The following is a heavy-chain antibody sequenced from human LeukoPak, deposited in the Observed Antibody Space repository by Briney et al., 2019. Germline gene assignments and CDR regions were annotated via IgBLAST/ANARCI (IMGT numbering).Heavy chain of an antibody. J-gene: IGHJ4*02. D-gene: IGHD4-17*01. CDR1: GGSISSGDYY. CDR2: IYYSGST. CDR3: ARAYGDRPFDY. V-gene: IGHV4-61*08. Sequence: SETLSLTCTVSGGSISSGDYYWSWIRQPPGKGLEWIGYIYYSGSTNYNPSLKSRVTISVDTSKNQFSLKLSSVTAADTAVYYCARAYGDRPFDYWGQGTLVTVSS.